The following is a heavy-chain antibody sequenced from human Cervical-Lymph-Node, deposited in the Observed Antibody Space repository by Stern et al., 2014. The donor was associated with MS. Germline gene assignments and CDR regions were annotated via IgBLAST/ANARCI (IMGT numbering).Heavy chain of an antibody. CDR3: GRGGGCYSYGLDY. D-gene: IGHD5-18*01. J-gene: IGHJ4*02. Sequence: VQLVDSGAEVRKPGASVKVSCKASGYTFTRYGINWVRQAPGQWLEWMGWSNAGHGNTKYSQEFQGRVTITRDTSASTAYMELGSLRSEDMAVYYCGRGGGCYSYGLDYWGQGTLVTVSS. CDR2: SNAGHGNT. V-gene: IGHV1-3*02. CDR1: GYTFTRYG.